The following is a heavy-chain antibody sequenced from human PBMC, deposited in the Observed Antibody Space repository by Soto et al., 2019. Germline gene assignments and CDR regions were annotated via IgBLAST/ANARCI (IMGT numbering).Heavy chain of an antibody. V-gene: IGHV1-18*01. CDR2: ISAYNGNT. J-gene: IGHJ6*02. Sequence: ASVKVSCKASGYTFTSYGISWVRQAPGQGLEWMGWISAYNGNTNYAQKLQGRVTMTTDTSTSTAYMELRSLRSDDTAVYYCARGGRKDGSGSYYGXDVWGQGTTVTVSS. CDR3: ARGGRKDGSGSYYGXDV. CDR1: GYTFTSYG. D-gene: IGHD3-10*01.